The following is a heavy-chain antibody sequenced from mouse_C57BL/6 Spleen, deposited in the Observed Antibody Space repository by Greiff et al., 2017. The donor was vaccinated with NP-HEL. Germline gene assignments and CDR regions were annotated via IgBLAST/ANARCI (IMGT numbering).Heavy chain of an antibody. CDR1: GYTFTSYW. CDR2: INPSSGYT. Sequence: QVQLKESGAELAKPGASVKLSCKASGYTFTSYWMHWVKQRPGQGLEWIGYINPSSGYTKYNQKFKDKATLTADKSSSTAYMQLSSLTYEDSAVYYCARDYYGNYGAMDYWGQGTSVTVSS. CDR3: ARDYYGNYGAMDY. V-gene: IGHV1-7*01. J-gene: IGHJ4*01. D-gene: IGHD2-1*01.